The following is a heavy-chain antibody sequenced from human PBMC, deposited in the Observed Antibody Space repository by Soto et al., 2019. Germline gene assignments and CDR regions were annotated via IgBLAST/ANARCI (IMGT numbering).Heavy chain of an antibody. Sequence: RRISKDPGKGLEWVSTISGSGGSTYYADSVKGRFTISRDNSKNTLYLQMNSLRAEDTAVYYCAKDPASSGWSWDYWGQGTLVTVSS. V-gene: IGHV3-23*01. D-gene: IGHD6-19*01. CDR3: AKDPASSGWSWDY. CDR2: ISGSGGST. J-gene: IGHJ4*02.